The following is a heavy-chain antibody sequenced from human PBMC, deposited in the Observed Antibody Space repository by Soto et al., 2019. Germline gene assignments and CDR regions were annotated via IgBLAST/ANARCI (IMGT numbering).Heavy chain of an antibody. D-gene: IGHD6-6*01. Sequence: SLRLSCAASGFTFSSYAMHWVRQAPGKGLEWVAVISYDGSNKYYADSVKGRFTISRDNSKNTLYLQMNSMRAEDTAVYYCAREDGIAARPYYYYYGMDVWGQGTTVTVSS. CDR3: AREDGIAARPYYYYYGMDV. V-gene: IGHV3-30-3*01. CDR1: GFTFSSYA. J-gene: IGHJ6*02. CDR2: ISYDGSNK.